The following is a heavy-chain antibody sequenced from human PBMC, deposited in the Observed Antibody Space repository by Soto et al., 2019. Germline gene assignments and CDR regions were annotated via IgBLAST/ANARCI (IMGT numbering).Heavy chain of an antibody. CDR2: IYPGDSDT. J-gene: IGHJ5*02. CDR3: ARHLGAAAGDNWFDP. V-gene: IGHV5-51*01. D-gene: IGHD6-13*01. Sequence: GESLKISCKGSGYSFSTYWIGWVRQMPGKGLEWMGIIYPGDSDTRYSPSFQGQVTISADKSITTAYLQWNSLKASDTAIYYCARHLGAAAGDNWFDPWGQGTLVTVSS. CDR1: GYSFSTYW.